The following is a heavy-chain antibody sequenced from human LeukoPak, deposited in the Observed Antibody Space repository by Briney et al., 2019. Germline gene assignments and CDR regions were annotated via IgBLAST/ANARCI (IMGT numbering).Heavy chain of an antibody. CDR3: AKDQFGVVITGFDY. CDR1: GFTFSSYG. CDR2: IWYDGSNK. D-gene: IGHD3-3*01. J-gene: IGHJ4*02. Sequence: GRSLRLSCAASGFTFSSYGMHWVRQAPGKGLAGVAVIWYDGSNKDYADSVKGRFNISRNNSKNTLYLQMNSLRAEDTAVYYGAKDQFGVVITGFDYWGQGTLVTVSS. V-gene: IGHV3-33*06.